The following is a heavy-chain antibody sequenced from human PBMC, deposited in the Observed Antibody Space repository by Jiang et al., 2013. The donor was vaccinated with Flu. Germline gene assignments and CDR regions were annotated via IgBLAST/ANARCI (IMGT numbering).Heavy chain of an antibody. CDR2: IYPGDSDT. CDR1: GYSFTSYW. CDR3: ARRGHVLLWFGELSGGMDV. D-gene: IGHD3-10*01. J-gene: IGHJ6*02. Sequence: GAEVKKPGESLKISCKGSGYSFTSYWIGWVRQMPGKGLEWMGIIYPGDSDTRYSPSFQGQVTISADKSISTAYLQWSSLKASDTAMYYCARRGHVLLWFGELSGGMDVWGQGTTVTVSS. V-gene: IGHV5-51*01.